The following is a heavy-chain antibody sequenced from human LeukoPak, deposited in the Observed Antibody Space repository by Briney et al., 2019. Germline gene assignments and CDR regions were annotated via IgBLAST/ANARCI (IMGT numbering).Heavy chain of an antibody. CDR3: ARGTLDAFDI. D-gene: IGHD1-14*01. Sequence: ASVKVSCKASGYTFTGYYMHWVRQAPGQGLEWMGWINPNSGGTNYAQKFQGRVTMTTDTSTSTVYMELRSLRSDDTAVYYCARGTLDAFDIWGQGTMVTVSS. J-gene: IGHJ3*02. V-gene: IGHV1-2*02. CDR1: GYTFTGYY. CDR2: INPNSGGT.